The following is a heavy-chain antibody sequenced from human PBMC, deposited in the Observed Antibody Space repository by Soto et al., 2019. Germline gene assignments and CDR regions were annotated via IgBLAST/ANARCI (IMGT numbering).Heavy chain of an antibody. Sequence: GASVKVSCKASGYTFTVYYMHWVVQSALQWLEWMGCINPNSGGTNYAQKFQGRVTMTRDTSISTAYMEVSRLTSDDTAVYYCARDLMSGYYYYYFDYWGQGTLVTVSS. V-gene: IGHV1-2*03. J-gene: IGHJ4*02. D-gene: IGHD3-22*01. CDR3: ARDLMSGYYYYYFDY. CDR2: INPNSGGT. CDR1: GYTFTVYY.